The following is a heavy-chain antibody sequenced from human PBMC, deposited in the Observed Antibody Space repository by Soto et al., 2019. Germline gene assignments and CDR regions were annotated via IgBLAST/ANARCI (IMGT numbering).Heavy chain of an antibody. CDR1: GGTFSSYA. J-gene: IGHJ6*02. CDR2: IIPIFGTA. Sequence: QVQLVQSGAEVKKPGSSVKVSCKASGGTFSSYAISWVRQAPGQGLEWMGGIIPIFGTANYAQKFQGRVTSTADESTSTAYMELSSLRSEDTAVYYCARVNVRGVRGLDYYYYGMDVWGQGTTVTVSS. D-gene: IGHD3-10*01. CDR3: ARVNVRGVRGLDYYYYGMDV. V-gene: IGHV1-69*12.